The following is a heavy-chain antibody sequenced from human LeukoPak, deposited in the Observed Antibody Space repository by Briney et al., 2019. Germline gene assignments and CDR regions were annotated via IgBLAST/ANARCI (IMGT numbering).Heavy chain of an antibody. CDR1: GFTFTTYE. V-gene: IGHV3-48*03. J-gene: IGHJ3*02. Sequence: GGTLRLSCAVSGFTFTTYEMNWVRQAPGKGLERVSYIGKSGNTIYYADSVKGRFTISRDNAKNSLWLQMNTLRAEDTAVYYCARCIDRSGHCDAFDIWGQGTMVIVSS. CDR2: IGKSGNTI. CDR3: ARCIDRSGHCDAFDI. D-gene: IGHD6-25*01.